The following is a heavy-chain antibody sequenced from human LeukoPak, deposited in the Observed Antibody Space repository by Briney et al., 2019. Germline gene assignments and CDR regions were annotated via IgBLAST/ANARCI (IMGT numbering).Heavy chain of an antibody. V-gene: IGHV4-59*01. CDR1: GGSISSYY. CDR3: ARDLGYFDTSAQDAFDI. CDR2: IYYSGST. J-gene: IGHJ3*02. D-gene: IGHD3-22*01. Sequence: SETLSLTCTVSGGSISSYYWSWIRQPPGKGLEWIGYIYYSGSTNYNPSLKSRVTISVDTSKNQSSLNLSSVTAADTAVYYCARDLGYFDTSAQDAFDIWGQGTMVTVSS.